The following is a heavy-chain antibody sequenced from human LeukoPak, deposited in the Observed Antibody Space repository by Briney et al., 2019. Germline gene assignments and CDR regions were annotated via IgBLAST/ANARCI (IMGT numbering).Heavy chain of an antibody. J-gene: IGHJ4*02. D-gene: IGHD5-18*01. CDR3: ASSGYSYGFLGY. V-gene: IGHV3-21*01. CDR1: GFTFSSYS. CDR2: ISSSSSCI. Sequence: GGSLRLSCAASGFTFSSYSMNWVRQAPGKGLEWVSSISSSSSCIYYADSVKGRFTISRDNAKNSLYLQMNSLRAEDTAVYYCASSGYSYGFLGYWGQGTLVTVSS.